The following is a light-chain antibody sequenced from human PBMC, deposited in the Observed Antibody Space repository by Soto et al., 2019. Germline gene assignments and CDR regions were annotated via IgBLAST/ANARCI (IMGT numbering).Light chain of an antibody. V-gene: IGLV2-14*03. J-gene: IGLJ1*01. CDR1: SSDVGHYDY. CDR2: DVT. Sequence: QSVLTQPASVSGSPGQSITISCTGSSSDVGHYDYVSWFQQHPGRAPTLLIYDVTYRPSGVSNRFSGAKSGGTASLTISGLRTEDEANDYCNSYTGASTQVLGTGTNVTGL. CDR3: NSYTGASTQV.